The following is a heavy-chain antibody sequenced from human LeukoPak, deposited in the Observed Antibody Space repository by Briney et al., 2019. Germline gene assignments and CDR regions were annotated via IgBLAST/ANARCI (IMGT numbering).Heavy chain of an antibody. D-gene: IGHD2-2*01. CDR2: ISYDGSNK. Sequence: GGSLRLSCAAPGFTFSSYGMHWVRQAPGKGLEWVAVISYDGSNKYYADSVKGRFTISRDNSKNTLYLQMNSLRAEDTAVYYCAKDLYVVAGLLAELRQRYCSSTSCYAAPDYWGQGTLVTVSS. J-gene: IGHJ4*02. CDR1: GFTFSSYG. CDR3: AKDLYVVAGLLAELRQRYCSSTSCYAAPDY. V-gene: IGHV3-30*18.